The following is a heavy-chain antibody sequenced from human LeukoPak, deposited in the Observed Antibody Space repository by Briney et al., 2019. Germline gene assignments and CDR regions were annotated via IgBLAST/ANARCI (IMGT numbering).Heavy chain of an antibody. D-gene: IGHD6-19*01. CDR3: AKGLSSGWNLKGSDY. CDR1: GFTVSSNY. Sequence: GGSLRLSCADSGFTVSSNYMSWVRQAPGKGLEWVSVIYSGGSTYYADSVKGRFTISRDNSKNTLYLQMNSLRAEDTAVYYCAKGLSSGWNLKGSDYWGQGTLVTVSS. V-gene: IGHV3-53*01. CDR2: IYSGGST. J-gene: IGHJ4*02.